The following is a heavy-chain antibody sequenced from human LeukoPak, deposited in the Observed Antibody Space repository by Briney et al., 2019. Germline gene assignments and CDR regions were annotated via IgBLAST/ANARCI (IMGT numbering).Heavy chain of an antibody. V-gene: IGHV3-53*05. J-gene: IGHJ3*02. CDR3: AKDRSMTGNNDAFDI. CDR2: IYSGGST. Sequence: PGGSLRLSCAASGFTVSSNYMSWVRQAPGKGLEGVSVIYSGGSTYYADSVKGRFIISRDNSKNTLYLQMNSLRDEDTAVYYCAKDRSMTGNNDAFDIWGQGTMVTVSS. D-gene: IGHD1-20*01. CDR1: GFTVSSNY.